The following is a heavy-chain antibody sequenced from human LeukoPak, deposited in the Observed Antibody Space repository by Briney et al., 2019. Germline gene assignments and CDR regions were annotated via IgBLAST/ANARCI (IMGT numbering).Heavy chain of an antibody. CDR3: AKDNRRHYTSGPNPDSLH. Sequence: GGSLRLSCAGSGFIFNNYAMHWVRQPPGKGLEWVSGISWNSGSIDYADSVKGRFTISRDNAKNSLYLQVNSLRVEDTAFYYCAKDNRRHYTSGPNPDSLHWGQGALVTVSS. D-gene: IGHD6-19*01. J-gene: IGHJ4*02. V-gene: IGHV3-9*01. CDR2: ISWNSGSI. CDR1: GFIFNNYA.